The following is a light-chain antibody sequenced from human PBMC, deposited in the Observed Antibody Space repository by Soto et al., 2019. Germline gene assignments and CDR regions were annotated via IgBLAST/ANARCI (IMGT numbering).Light chain of an antibody. V-gene: IGLV1-40*01. J-gene: IGLJ2*01. Sequence: QSVLTQPPSVSGAPGQRVTISCTGSSSNIGAGYDVHWYQQLPGTAPKLLIYGNSNRPSGVPDRFSGSKSGTSASLAITGLQDEDEADYYCQSYDRSLSGSVVFGGGTKLTVL. CDR2: GNS. CDR3: QSYDRSLSGSVV. CDR1: SSNIGAGYD.